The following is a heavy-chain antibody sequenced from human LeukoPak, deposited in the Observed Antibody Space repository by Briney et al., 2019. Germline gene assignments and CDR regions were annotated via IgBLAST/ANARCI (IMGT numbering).Heavy chain of an antibody. D-gene: IGHD3-3*01. V-gene: IGHV6-1*01. J-gene: IGHJ6*02. CDR1: GDSVSSNSAA. CDR3: AREMYYDFWSGYLRGMDV. CDR2: TYYRSKWYN. Sequence: SQTLSLTCAISGDSVSSNSAAWNWIRQSPSRGLECLGRTYYRSKWYNDYAVSVKSRITINPDTSKNQFSLQLNSVTPEDTAVYYCAREMYYDFWSGYLRGMDVWGQGTTVTVSS.